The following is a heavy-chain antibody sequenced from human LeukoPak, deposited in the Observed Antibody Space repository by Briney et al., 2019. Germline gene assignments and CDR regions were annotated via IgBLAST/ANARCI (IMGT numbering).Heavy chain of an antibody. V-gene: IGHV1-2*02. D-gene: IGHD3-10*01. J-gene: IGHJ4*02. CDR3: ARTVTLLWFGELDY. Sequence: ASVKVSCKASGYTFSVHYIHWVRQAPGQGLEWMGWINPDSGGTSSAQNFQGRVTMTRDTSISTAYMELTRLRSDDTAVYYCARTVTLLWFGELDYWGQGTLVTVSS. CDR2: INPDSGGT. CDR1: GYTFSVHY.